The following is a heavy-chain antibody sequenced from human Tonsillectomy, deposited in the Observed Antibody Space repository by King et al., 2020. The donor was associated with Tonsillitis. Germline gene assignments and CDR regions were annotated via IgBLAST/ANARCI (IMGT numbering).Heavy chain of an antibody. V-gene: IGHV3-21*01. Sequence: VQLVESGGGLVKPGGSLRLSCVASGFTFSSYSMNWVRQAPGKGLEWVSSISSSSSYIYYAESVKGRFTISRDNAKNSLYLQMNSLRAEDTAVYYSATFENKGGNRGFDYRGQGTLVTVPS. CDR3: ATFENKGGNRGFDY. CDR1: GFTFSSYS. J-gene: IGHJ4*02. D-gene: IGHD4-23*01. CDR2: ISSSSSYI.